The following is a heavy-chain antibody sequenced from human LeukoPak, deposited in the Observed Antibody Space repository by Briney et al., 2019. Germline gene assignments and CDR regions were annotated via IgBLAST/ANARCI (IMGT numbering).Heavy chain of an antibody. CDR1: GFTFSVYD. CDR2: IRSSSSTT. J-gene: IGHJ6*02. Sequence: PGGSLRLSCAASGFTFSVYDMNWVCQAPGKGLEWASYIRSSSSTTRYADSVKGRFTISRDNAKNSLYLHMNSLRDEDTAVYYCARGDRSYGMDVGGRETADTVSS. D-gene: IGHD1-14*01. V-gene: IGHV3-48*02. CDR3: ARGDRSYGMDV.